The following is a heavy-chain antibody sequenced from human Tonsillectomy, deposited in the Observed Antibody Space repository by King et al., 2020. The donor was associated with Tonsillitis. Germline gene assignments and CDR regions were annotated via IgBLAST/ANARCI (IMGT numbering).Heavy chain of an antibody. J-gene: IGHJ3*02. V-gene: IGHV3-7*03. CDR1: GFTFSKYW. Sequence: EVQLVESGGGLVQPGGSLRLSCATSGFTFSKYWMSWVRQAPGKGLEWVANIKQDGSEKYYVDSVKGRFTVSRDNAKNSLYLQMNSLRVEDTAVYYCARWVFGNAFDIWGQGTMVTVSS. D-gene: IGHD3-3*01. CDR3: ARWVFGNAFDI. CDR2: IKQDGSEK.